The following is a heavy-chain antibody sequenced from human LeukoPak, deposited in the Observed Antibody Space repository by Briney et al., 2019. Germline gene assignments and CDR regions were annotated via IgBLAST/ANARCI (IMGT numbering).Heavy chain of an antibody. CDR1: GFTFSSYG. Sequence: GRSLRLSCAASGFTFSSYGMHWVRQAPGKGLEWVAVIWYDGSNKYYADSVKGRFTISRDNSKNTLYLQMNSLRAEDTAVYYCAKSDYPIVGATSMDYWGQGTLVTASS. CDR2: IWYDGSNK. J-gene: IGHJ4*02. V-gene: IGHV3-33*06. CDR3: AKSDYPIVGATSMDY. D-gene: IGHD1-26*01.